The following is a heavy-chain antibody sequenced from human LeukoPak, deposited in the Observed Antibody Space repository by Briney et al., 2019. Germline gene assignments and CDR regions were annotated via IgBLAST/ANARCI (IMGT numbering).Heavy chain of an antibody. CDR1: GFTFSSYN. CDR2: ITTSSSYT. D-gene: IGHD6-19*01. V-gene: IGHV3-21*01. J-gene: IGHJ6*03. Sequence: GGSLRLSCAASGFTFSSYNMDWVRQTPGKGLEWISSITTSSSYTFYADSVKGRFTISRDNARNSLYLQMNSLRAEDTAVYYCARSSGWYHRGPDYYYYYMDVWGKGTTVTVS. CDR3: ARSSGWYHRGPDYYYYYMDV.